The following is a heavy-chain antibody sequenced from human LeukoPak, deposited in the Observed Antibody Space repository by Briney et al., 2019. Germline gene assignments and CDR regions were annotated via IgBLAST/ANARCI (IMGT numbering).Heavy chain of an antibody. J-gene: IGHJ4*02. CDR2: IYYSGST. Sequence: SETLSLTCTVSGYSISSSYYWGWIRQPPGKGLEWVGSIYYSGSTYYNPSLKSRVTISVDTSKNQFSLKLSSVTAADTAVYYCARDIWFGELDYWGQGTLVTVSS. CDR1: GYSISSSYY. D-gene: IGHD3-10*01. V-gene: IGHV4-38-2*02. CDR3: ARDIWFGELDY.